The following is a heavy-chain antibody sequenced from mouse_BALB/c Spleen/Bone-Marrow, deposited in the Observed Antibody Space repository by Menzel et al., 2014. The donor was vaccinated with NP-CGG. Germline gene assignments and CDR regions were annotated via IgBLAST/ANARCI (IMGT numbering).Heavy chain of an antibody. CDR2: INPSTGYA. CDR3: ARDY. CDR1: GYTFTDTL. V-gene: IGHV1-4*01. J-gene: IGHJ2*01. Sequence: QVQLQQSGPELAKPGASVKMSCKASGYTFTDTLIHWIKQRPGQGLEWIGYINPSTGYAEYNQNFKDKATLTVDKSSSTAYMQLSSLTSEDSAVYYCARDYWGQGTTLTVSS.